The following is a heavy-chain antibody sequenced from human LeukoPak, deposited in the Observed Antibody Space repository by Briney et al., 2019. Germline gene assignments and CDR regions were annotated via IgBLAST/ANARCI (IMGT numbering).Heavy chain of an antibody. CDR1: GFTFHTYT. CDR3: ARSSYTSSWYPDY. CDR2: ISSSSSYI. J-gene: IGHJ4*02. V-gene: IGHV3-21*01. D-gene: IGHD6-13*01. Sequence: GSLRLSCAASGFTFHTYTMNWVRQAPGKGLEWVSSISSSSSYIYYADSVKGRFTISGDNAKDSLYLQMNSLRAEDTAVYYCARSSYTSSWYPDYWGQGTLVTVSS.